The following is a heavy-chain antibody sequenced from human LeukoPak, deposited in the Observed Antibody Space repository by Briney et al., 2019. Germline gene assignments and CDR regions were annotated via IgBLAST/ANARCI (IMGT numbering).Heavy chain of an antibody. CDR3: ARDVYDYVWGSYRPECFQH. CDR1: GYTFTGYY. V-gene: IGHV1-2*02. Sequence: ASVKVSCKASGYTFTGYYMHWVRQAPGQGLEWMGWINPNSGGTNYAQKFQGRVTMTRDTSISTAYMELSRLRSDDTAVYYCARDVYDYVWGSYRPECFQHWGQGTLVTVSS. CDR2: INPNSGGT. J-gene: IGHJ1*01. D-gene: IGHD3-16*02.